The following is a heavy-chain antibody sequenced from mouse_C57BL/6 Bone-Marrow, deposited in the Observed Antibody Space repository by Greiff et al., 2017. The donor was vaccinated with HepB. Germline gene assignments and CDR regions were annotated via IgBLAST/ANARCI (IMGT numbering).Heavy chain of an antibody. Sequence: VHLVESGAELMKPGASVKLSCKATGYTFTGYWIEWVKQRPGHGLEWIGEILPGSGSTNYNEKFKGKATFTADTSSNTAYMQLSSLTTEDSAIYYCARGSYYDYDVRNFDYWGQGTTLTVSS. CDR3: ARGSYYDYDVRNFDY. D-gene: IGHD2-4*01. J-gene: IGHJ2*01. V-gene: IGHV1-9*01. CDR2: ILPGSGST. CDR1: GYTFTGYW.